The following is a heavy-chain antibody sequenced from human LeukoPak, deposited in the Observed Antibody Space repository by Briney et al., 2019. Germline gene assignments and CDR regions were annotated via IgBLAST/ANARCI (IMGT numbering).Heavy chain of an antibody. D-gene: IGHD6-13*01. CDR3: ASCKGSSSSYAGDWFDP. CDR2: IYHSGST. Sequence: SETLSLTCAVSGYSISSGYYWGWIRQPPGKGLEWIGSIYHSGSTYYNPSLKSRVTISVDTSKNQFSLKLSSVTAADTAVYYCASCKGSSSSYAGDWFDPWGPGTLVTVSS. J-gene: IGHJ5*02. CDR1: GYSISSGYY. V-gene: IGHV4-38-2*01.